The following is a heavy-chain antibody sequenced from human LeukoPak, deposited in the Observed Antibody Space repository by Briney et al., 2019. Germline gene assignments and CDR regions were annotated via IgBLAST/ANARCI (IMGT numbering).Heavy chain of an antibody. CDR1: GFDFHNYV. CDR3: VREGYYHSGTLPTFYFDY. V-gene: IGHV3-30-3*01. Sequence: PGGSLRLSCAASGFDFHNYVIHWVRQAPGKGLEWVAVISYDVGVKYHADSVKGRSTISRDSSSKTVYLQMNSLRPEDTAVYYCVREGYYHSGTLPTFYFDYWGQGTLVTVSS. D-gene: IGHD3-10*01. CDR2: ISYDVGVK. J-gene: IGHJ4*02.